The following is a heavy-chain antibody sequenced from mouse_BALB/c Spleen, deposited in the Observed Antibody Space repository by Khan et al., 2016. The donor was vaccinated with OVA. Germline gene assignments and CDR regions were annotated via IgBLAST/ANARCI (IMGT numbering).Heavy chain of an antibody. Sequence: QIQLVQSGPELKKPGETVKISCKASGYTFTNYGMNWVKQAPGKGLKWMGWINTYTGEPTYANDFKGRFAFSLETSASTAYLQINNLKNEENATYFCARSNSYWYFDVWGAGTTVTVSS. D-gene: IGHD4-1*02. CDR2: INTYTGEP. CDR3: ARSNSYWYFDV. J-gene: IGHJ1*01. CDR1: GYTFTNYG. V-gene: IGHV9-1*02.